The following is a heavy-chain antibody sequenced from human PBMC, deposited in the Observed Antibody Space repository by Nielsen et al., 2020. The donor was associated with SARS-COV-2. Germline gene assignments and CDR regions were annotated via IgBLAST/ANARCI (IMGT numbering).Heavy chain of an antibody. CDR3: ATIVSGHQWF. Sequence: GESLKISCKGSGYSFTSYWIGWVRQMPGKGLEWMGIIYPGDSDTRYTPSFQGQVTISVDTSISTAYLQWISLKSSDTAMYYCATIVSGHQWFWGLGTMVTVSS. V-gene: IGHV5-51*01. D-gene: IGHD3-22*01. J-gene: IGHJ4*02. CDR1: GYSFTSYW. CDR2: IYPGDSDT.